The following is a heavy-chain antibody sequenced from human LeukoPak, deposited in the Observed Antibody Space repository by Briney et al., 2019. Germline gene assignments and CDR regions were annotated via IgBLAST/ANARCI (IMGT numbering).Heavy chain of an antibody. Sequence: GASVKVSCKASGGTFSSYAISWVRQAPGQGLEWMGGIIPIFGTANYAQKFQGRVTITTDESTSTAYMELSSLRSEDTAVYYCAIRLDTAMVGAMDVWGKGTTVTVSS. V-gene: IGHV1-69*05. CDR3: AIRLDTAMVGAMDV. CDR2: IIPIFGTA. D-gene: IGHD5-18*01. J-gene: IGHJ6*03. CDR1: GGTFSSYA.